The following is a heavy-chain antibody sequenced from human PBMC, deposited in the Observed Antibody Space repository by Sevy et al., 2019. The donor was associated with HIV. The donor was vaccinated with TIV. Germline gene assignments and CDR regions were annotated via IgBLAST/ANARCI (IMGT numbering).Heavy chain of an antibody. CDR3: AKGSVAARGGNYFDH. D-gene: IGHD3-10*01. Sequence: GGSLRLSCAASGFTFIPYAMNWVRQAPGKGLEWVSGISGSGGLTYYADSVKGRFSISRDNSKNTLYLQMNSLRADDRAVYYCAKGSVAARGGNYFDHWGRGALVTVSS. J-gene: IGHJ4*02. CDR1: GFTFIPYA. CDR2: ISGSGGLT. V-gene: IGHV3-23*01.